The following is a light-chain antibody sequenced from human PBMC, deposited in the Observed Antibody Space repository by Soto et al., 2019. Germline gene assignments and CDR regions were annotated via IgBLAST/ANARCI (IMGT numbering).Light chain of an antibody. Sequence: EIVLTQSPGTLSLSPGERATLSCRASQTVTSNYLAWHQQKPGQTPRLLIYGASTRATAVPARFTASGSGTEFTLTISSLQSEDFAVYYCQQYNTWPRTFGQGTKVDIK. CDR2: GAS. J-gene: IGKJ1*01. CDR1: QTVTSN. V-gene: IGKV3-15*01. CDR3: QQYNTWPRT.